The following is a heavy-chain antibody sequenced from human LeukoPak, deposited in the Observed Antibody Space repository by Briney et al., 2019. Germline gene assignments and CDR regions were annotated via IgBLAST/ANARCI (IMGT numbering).Heavy chain of an antibody. CDR3: ARRVSSGWAYYFDY. D-gene: IGHD6-19*01. CDR1: GYSFTSYW. J-gene: IGHJ4*02. CDR2: IYPGDSDT. Sequence: GESLKISCKGSGYSFTSYWIGYVRQMPGKGLEWMGIIYPGDSDTKYSPSFQGQVTISADKSISAAYLQWSSLKASDTAMYYCARRVSSGWAYYFDYWGQGTLVTVSS. V-gene: IGHV5-51*01.